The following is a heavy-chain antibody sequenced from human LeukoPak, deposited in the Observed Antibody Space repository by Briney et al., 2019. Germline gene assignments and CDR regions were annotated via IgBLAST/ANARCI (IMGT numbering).Heavy chain of an antibody. CDR2: ISSSGSTI. CDR1: GFTFSSYE. V-gene: IGHV3-48*03. Sequence: GGSLRLSCAASGFTFSSYEMNWVRQAPGKGLEWVSYISSSGSTIYYADSVKGRFTISRDNAKNSLYLQMNSLRAEDTAVYYCASPLERRYRDNWFDPWGQGTLVTVSS. J-gene: IGHJ5*02. D-gene: IGHD6-25*01. CDR3: ASPLERRYRDNWFDP.